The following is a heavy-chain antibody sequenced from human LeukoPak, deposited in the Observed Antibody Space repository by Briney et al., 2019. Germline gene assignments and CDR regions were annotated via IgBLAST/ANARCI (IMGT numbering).Heavy chain of an antibody. J-gene: IGHJ1*01. CDR2: ISSSTSYI. D-gene: IGHD6-13*01. CDR1: GFTFSSYS. V-gene: IGHV3-21*01. Sequence: GGSLRLSCAASGFTFSSYSMHWVRQAPGKGLEWVSFISSSTSYIYYADSVKDRFTISRDNAKNSLYLQMNSLRAEATAVYYCARGGYSSTLYGRSQHWGQGALVTVSP. CDR3: ARGGYSSTLYGRSQH.